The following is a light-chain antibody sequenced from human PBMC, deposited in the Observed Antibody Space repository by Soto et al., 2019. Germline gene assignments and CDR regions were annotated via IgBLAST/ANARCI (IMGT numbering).Light chain of an antibody. CDR3: QQYGSSGT. CDR1: QSVSSSY. J-gene: IGKJ1*01. Sequence: ETVLTQSPGTLSLSPGERATLSCRASQSVSSSYLAWYQQKPGQAPRLLIYGASSRATDIPDRFSGSGSGTDFTLTISRLEPEDFAVYYCQQYGSSGTFGQGTKVDI. V-gene: IGKV3-20*01. CDR2: GAS.